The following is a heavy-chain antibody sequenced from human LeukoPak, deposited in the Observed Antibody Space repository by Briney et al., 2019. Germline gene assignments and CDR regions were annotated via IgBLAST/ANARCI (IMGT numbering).Heavy chain of an antibody. Sequence: GESLKISCKGSGYIFKTYLISWVRQTPGEGLELVGRIDPSDSYTNYSPSFQGHITISANKSISTAYLQWSSLKASDTAMYYCARVYCSGGRCLDAFDIWGQGTMVTVSS. CDR3: ARVYCSGGRCLDAFDI. J-gene: IGHJ3*02. D-gene: IGHD2-15*01. CDR1: GYIFKTYL. CDR2: IDPSDSYT. V-gene: IGHV5-10-1*01.